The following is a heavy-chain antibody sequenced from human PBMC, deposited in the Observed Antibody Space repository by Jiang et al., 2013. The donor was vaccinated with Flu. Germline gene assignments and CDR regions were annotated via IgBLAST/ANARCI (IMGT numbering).Heavy chain of an antibody. D-gene: IGHD3-22*01. J-gene: IGHJ6*01. CDR2: INAGNGNT. CDR1: GYTFTDYA. V-gene: IGHV1-3*01. Sequence: SGAEVKTPGASVEVSCKASGYTFTDYAIHWVRQAPGQRLEWMGWINAGNGNTMYPQNLQGRVTIIRDKSAKTVYMELSSLRSEDTAVYYCARDSGYYYDSSGYHRMDVWG. CDR3: ARDSGYYYDSSGYHRMDV.